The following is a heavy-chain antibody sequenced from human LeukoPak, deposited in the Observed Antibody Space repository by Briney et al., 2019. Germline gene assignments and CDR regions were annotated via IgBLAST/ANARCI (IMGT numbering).Heavy chain of an antibody. CDR3: ARATYGDYFSIDY. J-gene: IGHJ4*02. D-gene: IGHD4-17*01. Sequence: SVTVSCKASGGTFSSYAISWVRQAPGQGLEWMGGIIPIFGTANYAQKFQGRVTITADESTSTAYMELSSLRSEDTAVCYCARATYGDYFSIDYWGQGTLVTVSS. CDR1: GGTFSSYA. V-gene: IGHV1-69*13. CDR2: IIPIFGTA.